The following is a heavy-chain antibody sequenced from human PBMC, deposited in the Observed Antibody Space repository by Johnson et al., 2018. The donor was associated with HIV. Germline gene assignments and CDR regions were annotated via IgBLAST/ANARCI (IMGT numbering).Heavy chain of an antibody. CDR2: IGPAADT. D-gene: IGHD4-23*01. J-gene: IGHJ3*02. CDR1: GFTFSSYD. V-gene: IGHV3-13*01. CDR3: ARATVESAFDI. Sequence: VQLVESGGGLVQPGGSLRLSCAASGFTFSSYDMHWVRQATGKGLESVSPIGPAADTYYPGSVKGRFTVSSENAKNSLYLQMNSLRAGDTAVFYCARATVESAFDIWGQGTMVTVSS.